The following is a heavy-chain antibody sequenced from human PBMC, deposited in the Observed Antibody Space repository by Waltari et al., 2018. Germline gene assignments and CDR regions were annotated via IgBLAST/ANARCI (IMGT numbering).Heavy chain of an antibody. D-gene: IGHD3-3*01. J-gene: IGHJ5*02. CDR3: ATQLRFLEWYRGPWFDP. V-gene: IGHV4-39*01. Sequence: QLQLQESGPGLVKPSETLSLTCTVSGGSISSSSYYWGWIRQPPGKGLEWIGSIYYSGSTYASPSLKSRVTISEDTSKNQFSLKLSSVTAADTAVYYCATQLRFLEWYRGPWFDPWGQGTLVTVSS. CDR2: IYYSGST. CDR1: GGSISSSSYY.